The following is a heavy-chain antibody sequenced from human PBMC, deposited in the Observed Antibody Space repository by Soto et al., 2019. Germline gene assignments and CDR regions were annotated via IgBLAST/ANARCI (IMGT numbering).Heavy chain of an antibody. V-gene: IGHV4-59*01. J-gene: IGHJ4*02. D-gene: IGHD4-17*01. Sequence: SETLSLTCSVSGASISSYYWSWFRQAPGKGLEYIGYIHNGERTNYNPSLESRVTISADTSKNQFSLRLSSVTAADTAMYYCSYGDSPGPIDHWGQGTLVTVSS. CDR3: SYGDSPGPIDH. CDR1: GASISSYY. CDR2: IHNGERT.